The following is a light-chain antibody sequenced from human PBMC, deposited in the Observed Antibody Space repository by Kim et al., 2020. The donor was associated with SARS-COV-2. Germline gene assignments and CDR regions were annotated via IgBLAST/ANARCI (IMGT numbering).Light chain of an antibody. CDR2: DAS. V-gene: IGKV1-27*01. J-gene: IGKJ1*01. Sequence: DIQMTQSPSSLSASVGDRVTITCRASQGISSNVAWYQQKPGEVPKLLIYDASALLSGVPSRFSRSGSGTDFTLTISSLQTEDVATYNCQKYKGAAWTFGQGTKLEIK. CDR3: QKYKGAAWT. CDR1: QGISSN.